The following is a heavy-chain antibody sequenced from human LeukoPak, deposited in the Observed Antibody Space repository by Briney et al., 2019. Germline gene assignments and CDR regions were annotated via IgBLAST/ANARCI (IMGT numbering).Heavy chain of an antibody. CDR2: IRYDGSNK. V-gene: IGHV3-30*02. CDR3: ATKGRNYDFWSGSSNFDY. Sequence: GGSLRLSCAASGFTFSSYGMHWVRQAPGKGLEWVAFIRYDGSNKYYADSVKGRFTISRDNSKNTLYLQMNSLSAEDTAVYYCATKGRNYDFWSGSSNFDYWGQGILVTVS. CDR1: GFTFSSYG. D-gene: IGHD3-3*01. J-gene: IGHJ4*02.